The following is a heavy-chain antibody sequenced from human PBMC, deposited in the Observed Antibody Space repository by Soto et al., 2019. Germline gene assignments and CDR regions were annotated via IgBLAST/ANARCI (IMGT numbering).Heavy chain of an antibody. Sequence: QVPLVESGGGVVQPGRSLRLSCAASGFTFSSYAMHWVRQAPGKGLEWVAVISYDGSNKYYADSVKGRFTISRDNSKNTLYLQMNSLRAEDTAVYYCASLNVDTAMATYNYYYYGMDVWGQGTTVTVSS. J-gene: IGHJ6*02. D-gene: IGHD5-18*01. CDR2: ISYDGSNK. CDR1: GFTFSSYA. CDR3: ASLNVDTAMATYNYYYYGMDV. V-gene: IGHV3-30-3*01.